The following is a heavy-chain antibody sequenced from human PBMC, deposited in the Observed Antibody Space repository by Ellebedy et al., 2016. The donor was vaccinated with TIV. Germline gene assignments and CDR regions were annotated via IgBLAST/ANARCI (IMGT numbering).Heavy chain of an antibody. D-gene: IGHD2-15*01. Sequence: AASVKVSCKASGYSFTNYDINWVRQATGQGLEWMGWMNPKSGNTSYAQKFQGRVTMTRNTSISTAYMEVRSLRSEDTAVYYSARARGWSEIDHWGQGALVPVSS. J-gene: IGHJ4*02. CDR2: MNPKSGNT. CDR1: GYSFTNYD. CDR3: ARARGWSEIDH. V-gene: IGHV1-8*01.